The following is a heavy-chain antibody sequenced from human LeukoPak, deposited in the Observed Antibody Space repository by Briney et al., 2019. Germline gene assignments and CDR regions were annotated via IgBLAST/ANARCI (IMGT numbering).Heavy chain of an antibody. D-gene: IGHD1-7*01. CDR3: TTENYSYFDY. Sequence: GGSLRLSCAASGFPFINAWMSWVRQAPGKGLEWVGRIKSKTDGGTTDYAAPVKGKFTISRDDSKNTLYLQMNSLKTEDTAVYYCTTENYSYFDYWGQGTLVTVSS. CDR2: IKSKTDGGTT. J-gene: IGHJ4*02. V-gene: IGHV3-15*01. CDR1: GFPFINAW.